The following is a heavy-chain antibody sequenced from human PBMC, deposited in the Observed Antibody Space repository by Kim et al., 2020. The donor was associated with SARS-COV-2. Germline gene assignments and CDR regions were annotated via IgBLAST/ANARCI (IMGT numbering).Heavy chain of an antibody. V-gene: IGHV1-2*04. CDR1: GYTFTGYY. Sequence: APVKVSCKASGYTFTGYYMHWVRQAPGQGLEWMGWINPNSGGTNYAQKFQGWVTMTRDTSISTAYMELSRLRSDDTAVYYCARGRKTYGSGSYFLYWGQGTLVTVSS. J-gene: IGHJ4*02. D-gene: IGHD3-10*01. CDR3: ARGRKTYGSGSYFLY. CDR2: INPNSGGT.